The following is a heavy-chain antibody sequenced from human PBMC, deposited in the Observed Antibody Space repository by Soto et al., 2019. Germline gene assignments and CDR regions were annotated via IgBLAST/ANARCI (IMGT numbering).Heavy chain of an antibody. CDR1: GYTFTDYY. V-gene: IGHV1-2*02. D-gene: IGHD1-26*01. CDR2: INPKNGDT. Sequence: ASVKVSCKASGYTFTDYYLHWVRQAPGQGLEWMGCINPKNGDTYYAQKFQGRVTLTRDTSVITAHTELSRLRSDDTAVYYCARSSGSYSYYGMDVWGQGTTVTVSS. CDR3: ARSSGSYSYYGMDV. J-gene: IGHJ6*02.